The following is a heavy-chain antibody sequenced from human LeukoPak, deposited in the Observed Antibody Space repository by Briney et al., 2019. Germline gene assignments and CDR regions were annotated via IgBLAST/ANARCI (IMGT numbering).Heavy chain of an antibody. CDR1: GYTFTNYY. V-gene: IGHV1-46*01. J-gene: IGHJ4*02. Sequence: GASVKVSCKASGYTFTNYYIHWVRQAPGQGLEWMGMINPSGGGTVYAQMLQGRLTMTRDLSSRTVYMELNSLTSEDTAVYYCARGRTTQSYASSGFYPRDYWGQGTVVTVSS. CDR2: INPSGGGT. CDR3: ARGRTTQSYASSGFYPRDY. D-gene: IGHD3-22*01.